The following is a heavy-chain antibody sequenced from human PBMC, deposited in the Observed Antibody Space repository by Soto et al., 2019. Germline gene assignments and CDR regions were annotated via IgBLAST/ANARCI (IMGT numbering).Heavy chain of an antibody. CDR2: TYWDDDK. V-gene: IGHV2-5*02. D-gene: IGHD3-10*01. J-gene: IGHJ4*02. CDR3: GHSYYYGSGGLDY. Sequence: QITLKESGPTLVKPTQTLTLTCTFSGFSLSTSGVGVGWIRQPPGKALECLALTYWDDDKRYSSSLKSRLTNTKDTSQNQVVLIMNNMDPVGTATYYCGHSYYYGSGGLDYWGQGTLVTVSS. CDR1: GFSLSTSGVG.